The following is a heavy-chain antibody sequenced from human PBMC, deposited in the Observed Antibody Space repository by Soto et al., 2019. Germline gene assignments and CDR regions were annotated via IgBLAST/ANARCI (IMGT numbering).Heavy chain of an antibody. CDR2: IHYTGST. CDR3: ARDLTISSTDGPLDP. D-gene: IGHD1-1*01. V-gene: IGHV4-59*01. CDR1: GGSMSRYY. Sequence: PSETLSLTCTVSGGSMSRYYWTWIRQPPGKGLEWIGNIHYTGSTNYNPSLKSRVTILLGTSTSQFPLKVSSVTAADTAVYYCARDLTISSTDGPLDPWGHGTLVTV. J-gene: IGHJ5*02.